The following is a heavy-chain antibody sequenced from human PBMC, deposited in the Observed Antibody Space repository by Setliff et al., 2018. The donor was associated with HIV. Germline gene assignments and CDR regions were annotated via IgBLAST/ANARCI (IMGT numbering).Heavy chain of an antibody. CDR3: ARDGGRTGYSSSSDQ. V-gene: IGHV4-61*02. J-gene: IGHJ4*02. CDR1: GDSISNANYC. CDR2: VYTSGLT. Sequence: SETLSLTCTVSGDSISNANYCWTWIRQPAGKGLEWIGRVYTSGLTNYNPSLKSRVTISIDTSKNQFSLRLTSVTAADTAIYYCARDGGRTGYSSSSDQWGQGTLVTVSS. D-gene: IGHD6-13*01.